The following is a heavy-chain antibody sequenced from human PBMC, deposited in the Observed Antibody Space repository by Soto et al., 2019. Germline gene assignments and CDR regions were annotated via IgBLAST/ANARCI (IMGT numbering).Heavy chain of an antibody. V-gene: IGHV1-69*01. CDR3: ARAPSNIVLMVYALDY. D-gene: IGHD2-8*01. CDR2: IIPICGTA. J-gene: IGHJ4*02. Sequence: QVQLVQSGAEVKKPGSSVKVSCKASGGTFSSYAISWVRQAPGQGLEWMGGIIPICGTANYAQKFQGRVTITADESTSTAYMELSSLRSEDTAVYYCARAPSNIVLMVYALDYWGQGTLVTVSS. CDR1: GGTFSSYA.